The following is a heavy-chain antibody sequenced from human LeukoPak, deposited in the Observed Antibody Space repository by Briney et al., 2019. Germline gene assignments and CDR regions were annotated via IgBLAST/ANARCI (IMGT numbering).Heavy chain of an antibody. D-gene: IGHD6-6*01. CDR2: IYYSGST. CDR3: ARHPYSSSSEWFDP. V-gene: IGHV4-39*01. Sequence: SETLSLTCTVSGGSISSSSYYWGWIRQPPGEGLEWIGSIYYSGSTYYNPSLKSRVTISVDTSKNQFSLKLSSVTAADTAVYYCARHPYSSSSEWFDPWGQGTLVTVSS. J-gene: IGHJ5*02. CDR1: GGSISSSSYY.